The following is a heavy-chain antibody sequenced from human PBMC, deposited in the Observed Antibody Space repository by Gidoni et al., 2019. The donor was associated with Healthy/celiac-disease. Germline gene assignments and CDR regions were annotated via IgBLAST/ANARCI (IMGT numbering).Heavy chain of an antibody. CDR1: GFTLSSYA. V-gene: IGHV3-23*04. J-gene: IGHJ4*02. CDR3: AKEEDSGWRLPFDY. D-gene: IGHD6-19*01. CDR2: ISGSGGST. Sequence: LQLVESGGALVHRGGSLRPPCAASGFTLSSYAMSWVRQAPGKGLEWVSAISGSGGSTYSADSVKGRFTISRDNSKNTLYLQMNSLRDEDTAVYYCAKEEDSGWRLPFDYWGQGTLVTVSS.